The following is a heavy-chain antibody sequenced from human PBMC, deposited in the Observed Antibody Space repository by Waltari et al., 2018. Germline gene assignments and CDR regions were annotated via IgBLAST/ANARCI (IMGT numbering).Heavy chain of an antibody. D-gene: IGHD6-13*01. J-gene: IGHJ5*02. CDR2: SYQGEGT. V-gene: IGHV4-38-2*02. CDR3: AREERGSSWYTNNRCDP. Sequence: QVQLQESGPGLVKPSETLSLTCAVSGYSISSGYYWGWVRQPPGKGVKWIGRSYQGEGTDYNPSRKSRVTISVDTSKNQVYLKLSSVTAADTAVYYCAREERGSSWYTNNRCDPWGQGTLATVSS. CDR1: GYSISSGYY.